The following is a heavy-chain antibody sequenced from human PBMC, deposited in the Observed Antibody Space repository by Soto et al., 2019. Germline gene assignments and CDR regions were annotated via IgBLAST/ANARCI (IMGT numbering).Heavy chain of an antibody. CDR2: IYYSGST. CDR3: ARVAMGDRSGYFDD. V-gene: IGHV4-59*01. Sequence: QVQLQESGPGLVKPSETLSLTYTVSGGSISSYYWSWIRQPPGKGLEWIGYIYYSGSTNYNPSLKSRVPISVDTSNNQFSLKVSSVTAADTAVYYCARVAMGDRSGYFDDWGRGTLVTVSS. D-gene: IGHD3-22*01. J-gene: IGHJ4*02. CDR1: GGSISSYY.